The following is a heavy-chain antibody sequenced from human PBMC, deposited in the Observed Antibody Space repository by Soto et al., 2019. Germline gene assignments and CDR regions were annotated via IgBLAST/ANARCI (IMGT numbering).Heavy chain of an antibody. Sequence: EVQLVESGGGLVQPGGSLRLSCAASGFTFSSYEMNWLRQAPGKGLEWVSYISSSGSTIYYADSVKGRFTISRDNAKNSLYLQMNSLRAEDTAVYYCARDATDSSSWYTWYFDLWGRGTLVTVSS. CDR2: ISSSGSTI. J-gene: IGHJ2*01. V-gene: IGHV3-48*03. D-gene: IGHD6-13*01. CDR3: ARDATDSSSWYTWYFDL. CDR1: GFTFSSYE.